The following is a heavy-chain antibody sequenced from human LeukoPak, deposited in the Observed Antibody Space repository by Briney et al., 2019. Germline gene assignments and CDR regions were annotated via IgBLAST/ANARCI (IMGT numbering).Heavy chain of an antibody. Sequence: ASVKVSCKVSGYTLTELSMHWVRQAPGKGLEWMGGFDPEDGETIYAQKFQGRVTMTEDTSTDTAYMELSSLRSEDTAVYYCARGEDDYGDYGLNYWGQGTLVTVSS. CDR1: GYTLTELS. D-gene: IGHD4-17*01. CDR3: ARGEDDYGDYGLNY. V-gene: IGHV1-24*01. CDR2: FDPEDGET. J-gene: IGHJ4*02.